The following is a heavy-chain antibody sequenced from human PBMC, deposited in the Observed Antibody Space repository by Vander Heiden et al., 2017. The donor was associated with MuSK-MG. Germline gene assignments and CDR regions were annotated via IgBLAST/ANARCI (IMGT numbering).Heavy chain of an antibody. D-gene: IGHD3-10*01. V-gene: IGHV1-69*12. J-gene: IGHJ5*02. CDR1: GGDFSNHA. CDR2: IIPLFGYA. Sequence: QVQLVQSGTEVKTPGSSVKVSCKTSGGDFSNHAINWVRQAPGQAFEWIGAIIPLFGYANYAQKFQGRVTITADESTSSAYMDLRSLTHEDTAVYYCARGAMVRGVRSWFDPWGHGTQVNVSS. CDR3: ARGAMVRGVRSWFDP.